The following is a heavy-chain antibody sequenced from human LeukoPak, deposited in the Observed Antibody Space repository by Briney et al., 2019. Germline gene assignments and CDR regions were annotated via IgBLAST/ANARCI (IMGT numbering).Heavy chain of an antibody. CDR3: ASTPAPKLWFGGYYFDY. Sequence: ASVKVSCKASGYTFTGYYIHWVRQAPGQGLEWMGWINPNSGGTNYAQKFQGRVTMTRDTSISTAYMELSRLRSDDTAVYYCASTPAPKLWFGGYYFDYWGRGTLVTVSS. D-gene: IGHD3-10*01. V-gene: IGHV1-2*02. CDR1: GYTFTGYY. J-gene: IGHJ4*02. CDR2: INPNSGGT.